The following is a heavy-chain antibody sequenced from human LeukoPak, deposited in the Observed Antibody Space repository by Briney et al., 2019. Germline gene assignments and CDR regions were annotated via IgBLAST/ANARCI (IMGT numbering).Heavy chain of an antibody. CDR1: GYTFTTYY. D-gene: IGHD3-9*01. J-gene: IGHJ4*02. CDR2: INPNGGST. Sequence: ASVKVSCKASGYTFTTYYVHWVRQAPGQGLEWMGIINPNGGSTTYAQKFRGRVTMTRDISTSTVYMELSSLRSEDTAVYYCARGSRPVYNLLTVKRYFDYWGQGTLLTVSS. V-gene: IGHV1-46*01. CDR3: ARGSRPVYNLLTVKRYFDY.